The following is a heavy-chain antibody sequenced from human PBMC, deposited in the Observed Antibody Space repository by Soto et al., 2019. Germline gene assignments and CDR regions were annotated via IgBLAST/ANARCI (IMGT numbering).Heavy chain of an antibody. J-gene: IGHJ4*02. D-gene: IGHD6-19*01. V-gene: IGHV3-48*01. CDR1: GVTVNNSG. CDR3: ARDSGRQWLILDY. CDR2: ISSSSTTI. Sequence: GWSLRLSCAASGVTVNNSGMNWVRQAPGKGLEWVSYISSSSTTIYYTDSVNGRFTISRDNAKNSMYLQMNALRAEDTAVYYCARDSGRQWLILDYWGQGTLVTVSS.